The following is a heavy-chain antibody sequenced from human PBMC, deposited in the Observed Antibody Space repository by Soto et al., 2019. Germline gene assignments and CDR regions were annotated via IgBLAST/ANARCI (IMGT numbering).Heavy chain of an antibody. CDR1: GFTFDDYA. V-gene: IGHV3-9*01. CDR3: AKGQSLVATRPWYFDL. CDR2: ISWNSGSI. J-gene: IGHJ2*01. Sequence: EVQLVESGGGLVQPGRSLRLSCAASGFTFDDYAMHWVRQAPGKGLEWVSGISWNSGSIGYADSVKGRFTISRDNAKNSLYLQMNSLRAEDTALYYCAKGQSLVATRPWYFDLWGRGTLVTVSS. D-gene: IGHD5-12*01.